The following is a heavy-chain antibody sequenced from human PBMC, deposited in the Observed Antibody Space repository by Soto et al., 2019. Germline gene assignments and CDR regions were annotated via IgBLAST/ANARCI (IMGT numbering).Heavy chain of an antibody. V-gene: IGHV1-69*13. CDR2: IIPIFGTA. CDR3: AVHGGSARYSSSSGYYYYGMDV. J-gene: IGHJ6*02. CDR1: GGTFSSYA. Sequence: GASVKVSCKASGGTFSSYAIRWVRQAPGQGLEWMGGIIPIFGTANYAQKFQGRVTITADESTSTAYMELSSLRSEDTAVYYCAVHGGSARYSSSSGYYYYGMDVWGQGTTVTVSS. D-gene: IGHD6-6*01.